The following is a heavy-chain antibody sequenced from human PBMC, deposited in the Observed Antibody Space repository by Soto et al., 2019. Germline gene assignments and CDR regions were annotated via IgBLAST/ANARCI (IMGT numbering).Heavy chain of an antibody. V-gene: IGHV3-74*01. J-gene: IGHJ3*01. Sequence: EVQLVESGGGLVQPGGSLRLSCAASGFTFSSYWMHWVRQAPGKGLVWVSRIKGDVTIANYEDFVKGRFNISRDNAKNTLYLQIGSLRAEDTAVYYCARGLPAHYGFDVWGQGTMVTVSS. CDR1: GFTFSSYW. CDR2: IKGDVTIA. CDR3: ARGLPAHYGFDV.